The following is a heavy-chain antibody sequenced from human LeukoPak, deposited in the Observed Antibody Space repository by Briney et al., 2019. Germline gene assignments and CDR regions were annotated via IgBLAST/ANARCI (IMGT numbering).Heavy chain of an antibody. CDR2: IYPSDSDT. J-gene: IGHJ4*03. V-gene: IGHV5-51*01. D-gene: IGHD1-26*01. CDR3: ARPLQGIVGATGFDY. Sequence: GESLKISCQGSEYSFATYWIAWLRQMPGKGLEWMGIIYPSDSDTRYSPSFQGQVTISADKSIKTAYLQWSSLKASDTAMYYCARPLQGIVGATGFDYWGKGTTVTVSS. CDR1: EYSFATYW.